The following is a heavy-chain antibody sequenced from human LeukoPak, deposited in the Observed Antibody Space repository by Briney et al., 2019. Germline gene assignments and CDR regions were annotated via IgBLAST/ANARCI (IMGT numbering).Heavy chain of an antibody. CDR2: ISYDGSNK. CDR1: GFTFSSYA. J-gene: IGHJ3*02. CDR3: AKVGARLRLGEFRSGAFDI. V-gene: IGHV3-30*04. Sequence: GRSLRLSCAASGFTFSSYAMHWVRQAPGKGLEWVAVISYDGSNKYYADSVKGRFTISRDNSKNTLYLQMNSLRAEDTAVYYCAKVGARLRLGEFRSGAFDIWGQGTMVTVSS. D-gene: IGHD3-16*01.